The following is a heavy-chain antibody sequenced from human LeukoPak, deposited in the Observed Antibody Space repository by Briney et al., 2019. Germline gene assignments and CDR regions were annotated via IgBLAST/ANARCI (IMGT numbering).Heavy chain of an antibody. D-gene: IGHD2-2*01. Sequence: GRSLRLSCAASGFTFSSYGMHWVRQAPGKGLEWVAVIWYDGSNKYYADSVKGRFTISRDNSKNTLYLQMNSLRAEDTAVYYRARDLIGVVVVPAAMGAHLDYYYYGMDVWGKGTTVTVSS. CDR2: IWYDGSNK. CDR3: ARDLIGVVVVPAAMGAHLDYYYYGMDV. CDR1: GFTFSSYG. J-gene: IGHJ6*04. V-gene: IGHV3-33*01.